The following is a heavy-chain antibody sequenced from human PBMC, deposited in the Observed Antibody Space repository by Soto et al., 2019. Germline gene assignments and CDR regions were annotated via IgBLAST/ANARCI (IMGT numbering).Heavy chain of an antibody. CDR2: IWNDGNSK. CDR1: GFTFSNHG. CDR3: ARDIIGDSRGAIDH. D-gene: IGHD6-19*01. J-gene: IGHJ4*02. V-gene: IGHV3-33*01. Sequence: QVQLVESGGGVVQPGRSLRLSCAASGFTFSNHGMHWVRQAPGKRLEWVAVIWNDGNSKYYGDSVRGRFTISRDNYKNTRDLQMVSLRAEDTAVDYCARDIIGDSRGAIDHWGQGTRVTVSS.